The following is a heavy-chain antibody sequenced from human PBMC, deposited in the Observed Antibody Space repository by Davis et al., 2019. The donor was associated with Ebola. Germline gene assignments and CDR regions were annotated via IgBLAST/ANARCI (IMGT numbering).Heavy chain of an antibody. Sequence: GESLKISCAASGFTFSSYAMSWVRQAPGKGLEWVSAISGSGGSTYYADSVKGRFTISRDNSKNTLYLQMNSLRAEDTAVYYCAKGVYSNYAQYGMDVWGQGTTVTVSS. CDR1: GFTFSSYA. V-gene: IGHV3-23*01. CDR2: ISGSGGST. J-gene: IGHJ6*02. CDR3: AKGVYSNYAQYGMDV. D-gene: IGHD4-11*01.